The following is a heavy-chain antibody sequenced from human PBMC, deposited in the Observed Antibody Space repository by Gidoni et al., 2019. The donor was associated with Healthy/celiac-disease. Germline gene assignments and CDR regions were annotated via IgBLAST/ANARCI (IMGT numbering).Heavy chain of an antibody. CDR2: INSDGSST. D-gene: IGHD3-22*01. J-gene: IGHJ4*02. Sequence: EVQLVESGGGLVQPGGSLRLSCAASGFTFSSYWMHWVRQAPGKGLVGVSRINSDGSSTSYADSVKGRFTISRDNAKNTLYLQMNSLRAEDTAVYYCARCPRMIVVVSPLDYWGQGTLVTVSS. V-gene: IGHV3-74*01. CDR1: GFTFSSYW. CDR3: ARCPRMIVVVSPLDY.